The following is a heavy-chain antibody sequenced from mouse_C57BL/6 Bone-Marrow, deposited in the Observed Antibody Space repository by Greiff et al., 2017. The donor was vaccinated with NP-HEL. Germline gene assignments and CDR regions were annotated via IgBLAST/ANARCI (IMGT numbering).Heavy chain of an antibody. CDR1: GCTFTDYY. CDR2: IYPGSGNT. J-gene: IGHJ4*01. V-gene: IGHV1-76*01. CDR3: ARSDY. Sequence: QVQLQQSGAELVRPGASVKLSCKASGCTFTDYYINWVKQRPGQGLEWIARIYPGSGNTYYNEKFKGKATLTAEKSSSTAYMQLSSLTSEDSAVYFCARSDYWGQGTSVTVSS.